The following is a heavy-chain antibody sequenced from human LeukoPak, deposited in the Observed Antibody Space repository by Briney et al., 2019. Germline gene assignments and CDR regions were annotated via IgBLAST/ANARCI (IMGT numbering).Heavy chain of an antibody. V-gene: IGHV1-24*01. CDR3: AAGTFGHLSHFHS. Sequence: ASLKVSCKVSGYPLTDLSLHWVRQAPGKGLEWMGGYDPEEGETSYAEKFRGRVSMTEDTSTETAYMDLTSLSFDDTAVYYCAAGTFGHLSHFHSWAQGTLVTVSS. CDR1: GYPLTDLS. CDR2: YDPEEGET. J-gene: IGHJ4*02. D-gene: IGHD3-10*01.